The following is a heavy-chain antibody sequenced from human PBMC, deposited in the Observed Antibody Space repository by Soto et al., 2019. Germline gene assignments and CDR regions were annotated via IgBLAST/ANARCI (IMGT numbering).Heavy chain of an antibody. V-gene: IGHV3-15*01. CDR1: GFTFSNAW. CDR3: TPTGDGLYFDY. Sequence: GGSLRLSCAASGFTFSNAWMSWVRQAPGKGLEWVGRIKSKTDGGATDYAAPVKCRFTISRDDSKNTLYLQMNSPKTTDSAVYSWTPTGDGLYFDYWGQGTLVTVSS. J-gene: IGHJ4*02. CDR2: IKSKTDGGAT. D-gene: IGHD7-27*01.